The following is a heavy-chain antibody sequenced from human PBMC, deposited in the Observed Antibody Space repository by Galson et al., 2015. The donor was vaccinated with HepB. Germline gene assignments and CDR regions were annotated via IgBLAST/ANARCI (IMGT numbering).Heavy chain of an antibody. V-gene: IGHV3-53*01. CDR2: IYSGGST. CDR3: ARDGTYYDSSGYYYAEYFQH. J-gene: IGHJ1*01. D-gene: IGHD3-22*01. Sequence: SLRLSCAASGFTVSSNYMSWVRQAPGKGLEWVSVIYSGGSTYYADSVKGRFTISRDNSKNTLYLQMNSLRAEDTAVYYCARDGTYYDSSGYYYAEYFQHWGQGTLVTVSS. CDR1: GFTVSSNY.